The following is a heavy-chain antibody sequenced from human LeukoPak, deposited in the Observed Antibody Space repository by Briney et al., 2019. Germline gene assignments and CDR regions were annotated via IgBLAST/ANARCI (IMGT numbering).Heavy chain of an antibody. J-gene: IGHJ4*02. CDR1: GFTFSSYW. V-gene: IGHV3-7*01. Sequence: AGGSLRLSCAASGFTFSSYWMSWVRQAPGKGLEWVATIQQDGSQKYVDSVKGRFTISRDNAKNSLYLQMNSLRAEDTAVYYCATLPYYYDSSGSYYFDYWGQGTLVTVSS. CDR2: IQQDGSQK. CDR3: ATLPYYYDSSGSYYFDY. D-gene: IGHD3-22*01.